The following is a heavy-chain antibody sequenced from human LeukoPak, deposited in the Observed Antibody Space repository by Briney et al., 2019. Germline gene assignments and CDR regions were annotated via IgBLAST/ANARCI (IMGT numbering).Heavy chain of an antibody. CDR3: AKDSYYYGSGSHSNFDY. Sequence: PGGSLRLSCAASGFTFSQYGMHWVRQAPGKGLQWVAFIRYDANRKYVDSVKGRFTISRDNSKNTLFLQMNSLRPEDTAVYYCAKDSYYYGSGSHSNFDYWGQGTLVTVPS. D-gene: IGHD3-10*01. CDR2: IRYDANRK. CDR1: GFTFSQYG. J-gene: IGHJ4*02. V-gene: IGHV3-30*02.